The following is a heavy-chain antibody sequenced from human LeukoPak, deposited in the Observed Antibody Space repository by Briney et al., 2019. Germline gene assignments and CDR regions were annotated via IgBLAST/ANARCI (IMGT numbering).Heavy chain of an antibody. CDR3: ARDVHGDYGSGWFDP. J-gene: IGHJ5*02. CDR2: IMPLFGTA. V-gene: IGHV1-69*05. Sequence: SVKVSCKTSGGTFNNSAISWVRQAPGQGLEWLGGIMPLFGTAGYAQKFQGRATITKDESTRTVYLELASLTSDDTAVYYCARDVHGDYGSGWFDPWGQGTLVSVSS. CDR1: GGTFNNSA. D-gene: IGHD4-17*01.